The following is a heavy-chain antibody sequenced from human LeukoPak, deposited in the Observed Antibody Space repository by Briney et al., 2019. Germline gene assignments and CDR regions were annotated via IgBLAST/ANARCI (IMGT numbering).Heavy chain of an antibody. CDR3: AKGFYCSSSTCLDY. Sequence: PGGSLTLSCAASGFTVSNNYMRWVRQAPGKGLEWVSLIYSGGSTYYADSVKGRFIISRDNSKNTLYLQMNSLRAEDTAVYYCAKGFYCSSSTCLDYWGQGTLVTVSS. V-gene: IGHV3-66*01. CDR1: GFTVSNNY. J-gene: IGHJ4*02. CDR2: IYSGGST. D-gene: IGHD2-2*01.